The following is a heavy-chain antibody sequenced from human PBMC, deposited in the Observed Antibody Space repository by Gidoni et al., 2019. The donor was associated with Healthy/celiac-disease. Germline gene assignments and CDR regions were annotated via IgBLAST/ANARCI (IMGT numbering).Heavy chain of an antibody. D-gene: IGHD6-19*01. V-gene: IGHV3-23*01. CDR2: ISGSGGST. CDR1: GFTFSSYA. J-gene: IGHJ4*02. Sequence: EVQLLESGGGLVPPGGFLRISCAASGFTFSSYAMSWVSQPPGKGLEWVSAISGSGGSTYYADSVKGRFTISRDNSKNTLYLQMNSLRAEDTAVYYCAKDRTFSGWFHWGQGTLVTVSS. CDR3: AKDRTFSGWFH.